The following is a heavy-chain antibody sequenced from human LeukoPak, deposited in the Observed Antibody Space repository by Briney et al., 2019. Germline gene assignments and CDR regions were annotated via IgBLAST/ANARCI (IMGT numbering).Heavy chain of an antibody. CDR3: ARDFGSSFGELFSPADY. J-gene: IGHJ4*02. V-gene: IGHV3-11*06. CDR1: GFTFSDYY. D-gene: IGHD3-10*01. CDR2: ISSSSSYT. Sequence: GGSLRLSCAASGFTFSDYYMSWIRQAPGKGLEWVSYISSSSSYTNYADSVKGRFTISRDNAKNSLYLQMNSLRAEDTAMYYCARDFGSSFGELFSPADYWGQGTLVTVSS.